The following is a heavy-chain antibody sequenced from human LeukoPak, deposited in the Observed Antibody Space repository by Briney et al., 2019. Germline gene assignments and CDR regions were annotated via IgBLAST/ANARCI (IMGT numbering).Heavy chain of an antibody. CDR2: ISSSGGST. Sequence: WGSLRLSCAASGFPFSSNAISCVRQASGKGLEWISTISSSGGSTYYTDSVKGRFTISRDNSKNTLYLQMNSLRAEDTAVYYCAKDRGDYWEPLDYWGQGTLVTVSS. J-gene: IGHJ4*02. D-gene: IGHD3-10*01. CDR1: GFPFSSNA. V-gene: IGHV3-23*01. CDR3: AKDRGDYWEPLDY.